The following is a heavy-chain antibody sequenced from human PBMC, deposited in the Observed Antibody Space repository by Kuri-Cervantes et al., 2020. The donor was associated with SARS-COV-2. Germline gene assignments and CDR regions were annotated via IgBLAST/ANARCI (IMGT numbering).Heavy chain of an antibody. CDR2: IYTSGST. CDR3: ARRSTSITIFGVVNINPFDY. CDR1: GGSISSYY. J-gene: IGHJ4*02. Sequence: SETLSLTCTFSGGSISSYYWSWIRQPAGKGLEWIGRIYTSGSTNYNPSLKSRVTMSVDTSKNQFSLKLSSVTAADTAVYYCARRSTSITIFGVVNINPFDYWGQGTLVTVSS. V-gene: IGHV4-4*07. D-gene: IGHD3-3*01.